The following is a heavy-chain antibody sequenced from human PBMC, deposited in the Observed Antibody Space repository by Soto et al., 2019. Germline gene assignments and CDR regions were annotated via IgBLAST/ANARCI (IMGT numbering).Heavy chain of an antibody. CDR3: AKGYYSGYDLAYFDY. D-gene: IGHD5-12*01. CDR1: GFTFSRDG. CDR2: ITDNGGST. V-gene: IGHV3-23*01. Sequence: GGSLRLSCAASGFTFSRDGMSWVRQAPGKGLEWVSLITDNGGSTYYADSVKGRFTISRDNSRNTLYLQLNTLRAEDTALYYCAKGYYSGYDLAYFDYWGQGTLVTVSS. J-gene: IGHJ4*02.